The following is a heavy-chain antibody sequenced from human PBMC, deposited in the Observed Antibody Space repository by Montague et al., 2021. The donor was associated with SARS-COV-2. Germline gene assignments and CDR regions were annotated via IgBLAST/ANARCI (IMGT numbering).Heavy chain of an antibody. J-gene: IGHJ5*02. V-gene: IGHV4-61*02. CDR1: IGSISSGSYY. CDR2: IYTSGST. CDR3: ARDGYSSGVNELHWFDP. Sequence: TLSLTCTVSIGSISSGSYYWGWIRQPPGKGLEWIGRIYTSGSTXYNPSLKSRVTISVDTSKNQFSLKLSSVTAADTAVYYCARDGYSSGVNELHWFDPWGQGTLVTVSS. D-gene: IGHD6-25*01.